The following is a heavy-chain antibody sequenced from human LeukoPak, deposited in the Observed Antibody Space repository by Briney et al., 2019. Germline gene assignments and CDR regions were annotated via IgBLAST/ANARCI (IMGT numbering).Heavy chain of an antibody. Sequence: ASETLSVTCTVSGGSISSYYWSWIRQPPGKGLEWIGYIYYSGSTNYNPSLKSRVTISVDTSKNQFSLKLSSVTAADTAVYYCARRYCSSTSCYFHFDYWGQGTLVTVSS. CDR3: ARRYCSSTSCYFHFDY. CDR1: GGSISSYY. J-gene: IGHJ4*02. CDR2: IYYSGST. D-gene: IGHD2-2*01. V-gene: IGHV4-59*01.